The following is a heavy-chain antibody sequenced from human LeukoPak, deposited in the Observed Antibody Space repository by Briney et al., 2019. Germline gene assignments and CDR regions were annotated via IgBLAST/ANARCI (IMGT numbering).Heavy chain of an antibody. CDR2: ISGSGSST. Sequence: GGSLRLSCAASGFTFSSYAMSWVRQAPGKGLEWASAISGSGSSTYYADSVKGRFTISRDNSKNTLYLQMNSLRAEDTAVYYCAKIPGGDYGDYGRWWYFDLWGRGTLVTVSS. CDR3: AKIPGGDYGDYGRWWYFDL. D-gene: IGHD4-17*01. CDR1: GFTFSSYA. V-gene: IGHV3-23*01. J-gene: IGHJ2*01.